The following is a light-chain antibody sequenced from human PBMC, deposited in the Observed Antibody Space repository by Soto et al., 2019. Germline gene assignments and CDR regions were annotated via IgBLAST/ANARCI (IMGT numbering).Light chain of an antibody. CDR1: SSDVGGYNF. Sequence: QSALTQPASVSGSPGQSITISCTGTSSDVGGYNFVSWYQQHPGKAPKLMIYDVSRRPSGVSNRFSGSKSGNTASLTISGLQADDEGDYYCSSYASSSTVVFGAGNKLTVL. V-gene: IGLV2-14*01. J-gene: IGLJ3*02. CDR3: SSYASSSTVV. CDR2: DVS.